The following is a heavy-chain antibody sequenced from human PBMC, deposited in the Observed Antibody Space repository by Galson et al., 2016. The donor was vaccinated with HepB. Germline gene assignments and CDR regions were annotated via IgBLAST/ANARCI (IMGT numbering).Heavy chain of an antibody. J-gene: IGHJ6*02. CDR2: FNPTGGST. Sequence: SVKVSCKASGYTFGSYYIDWVRQAPGQGLEWMGTFNPTGGSTSYAQKFQGRVTMTRDASTSTVYMELSSLRSEDTAVYYCARDDRLYIPGYGMDVWGQGTTVTVSS. CDR1: GYTFGSYY. CDR3: ARDDRLYIPGYGMDV. V-gene: IGHV1-46*01. D-gene: IGHD2-2*01.